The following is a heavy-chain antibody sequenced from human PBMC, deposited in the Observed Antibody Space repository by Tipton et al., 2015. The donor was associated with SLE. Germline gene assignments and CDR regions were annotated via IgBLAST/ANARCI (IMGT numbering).Heavy chain of an antibody. CDR3: ATSEGSILSYWFAY. CDR2: LTGGGGST. J-gene: IGHJ4*02. Sequence: SLRLSCAASGFTFSNYAMSWVRQAPGKGLGWVSSLTGGGGSTYYADSVKGRFIISRDNSKNTLYLQMSSLRAEDTAVYYCATSEGSILSYWFAYWGQGTLLTVSS. D-gene: IGHD2-8*02. CDR1: GFTFSNYA. V-gene: IGHV3-23*01.